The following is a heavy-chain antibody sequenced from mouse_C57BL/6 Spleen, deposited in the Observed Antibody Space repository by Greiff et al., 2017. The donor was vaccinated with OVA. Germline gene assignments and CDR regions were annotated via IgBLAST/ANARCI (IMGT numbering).Heavy chain of an antibody. CDR3: ARKGYDYSYYCDY. V-gene: IGHV1-82*01. CDR1: GYAFSSSW. D-gene: IGHD2-4*01. J-gene: IGHJ2*01. CDR2: IYPGDGDT. Sequence: QVQLQQSGPELVKPGASVKISCKASGYAFSSSWMNWVKQRPGKGLEWIGRIYPGDGDTNYNGKFKGKATLTADKSSSTAYMQLSSLTSEDSAVYFCARKGYDYSYYCDYWGQGTTLTVSS.